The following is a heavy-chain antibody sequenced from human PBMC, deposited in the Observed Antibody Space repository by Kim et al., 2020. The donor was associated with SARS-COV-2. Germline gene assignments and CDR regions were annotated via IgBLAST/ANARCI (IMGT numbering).Heavy chain of an antibody. CDR1: GYTLTELS. CDR2: FDPEDGET. D-gene: IGHD3-3*01. J-gene: IGHJ6*02. CDR3: ATGSITIFGVVPRYGMGV. V-gene: IGHV1-24*01. Sequence: ASVKVSCKVSGYTLTELSMHWVRQAPGKGLEWMGGFDPEDGETIYAQKFQGRVTMTEDTSTDTAYMELSSLRSEDTAVYYCATGSITIFGVVPRYGMGVWGQGTTVTVSS.